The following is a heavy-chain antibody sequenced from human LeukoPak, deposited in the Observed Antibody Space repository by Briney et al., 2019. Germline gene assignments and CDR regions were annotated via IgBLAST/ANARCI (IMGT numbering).Heavy chain of an antibody. CDR2: IRYDGSNK. Sequence: PGGSLRLSCAASGFTFSSYAMSWVRQAPGKGLEWVAFIRYDGSNKYYADSVKGRFTISRDNSKNTLYLQMNSLRAEDTAVYYCAKDLYSSSYYDYWGQGTLVTVSS. CDR1: GFTFSSYA. J-gene: IGHJ4*02. CDR3: AKDLYSSSYYDY. V-gene: IGHV3-30*02. D-gene: IGHD6-13*01.